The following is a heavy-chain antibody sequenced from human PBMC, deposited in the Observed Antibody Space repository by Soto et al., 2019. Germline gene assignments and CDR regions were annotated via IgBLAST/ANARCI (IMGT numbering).Heavy chain of an antibody. CDR2: ISGSGGST. D-gene: IGHD3-22*01. CDR1: GFTFSSYA. CDR3: AKAELSGYYYGSFDY. J-gene: IGHJ4*02. Sequence: GGSLRLSCAASGFTFSSYAMSWVRQAPGKGLEWVSAISGSGGSTYYADSVKGRLTISRDNSKNTLYLQMNSLRAEDTAVYYCAKAELSGYYYGSFDYWGQGTLVTVSS. V-gene: IGHV3-23*01.